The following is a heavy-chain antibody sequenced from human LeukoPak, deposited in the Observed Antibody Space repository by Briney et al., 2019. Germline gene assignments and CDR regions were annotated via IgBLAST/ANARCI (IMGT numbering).Heavy chain of an antibody. CDR3: ARAGSWYKIDY. V-gene: IGHV7-4-1*02. D-gene: IGHD6-13*01. Sequence: ASVKVSCKASGYTFTNYGISWVRQAPGQGLEWMGWINTNTGNPTYAQGFTGRFVFSLDTSVSTAYLQISSLKAEDTAVYYCARAGSWYKIDYWGQGTLVTVSS. CDR2: INTNTGNP. CDR1: GYTFTNYG. J-gene: IGHJ4*02.